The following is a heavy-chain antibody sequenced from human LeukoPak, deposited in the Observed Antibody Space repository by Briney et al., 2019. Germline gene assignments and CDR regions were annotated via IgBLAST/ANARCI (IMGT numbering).Heavy chain of an antibody. CDR1: GFTFSAYW. Sequence: GGSLRLSCVVSGFTFSAYWMTWVRQAPGKGLEWVANIKPDGSEKYYVNSVRGRFTISRDNTKNSLYLQMNSLRAEDTAVYYCARARIDYWGQGTLVTVSS. J-gene: IGHJ4*02. CDR3: ARARIDY. V-gene: IGHV3-7*01. CDR2: IKPDGSEK.